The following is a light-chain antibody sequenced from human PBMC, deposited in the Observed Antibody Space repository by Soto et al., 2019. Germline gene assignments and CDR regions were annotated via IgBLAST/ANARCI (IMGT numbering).Light chain of an antibody. J-gene: IGKJ1*01. V-gene: IGKV3-20*01. CDR2: GAS. CDR1: QSVSSSY. Sequence: EIVLTQSPGTLSLSPGERATLSCRASQSVSSSYLAWYQQKPGQAPRLLIYGASSRATGIPDRFSGSGSGTDFTFTISRLEPEDFAVYYCQQYDISWTFGQGTKVEIK. CDR3: QQYDISWT.